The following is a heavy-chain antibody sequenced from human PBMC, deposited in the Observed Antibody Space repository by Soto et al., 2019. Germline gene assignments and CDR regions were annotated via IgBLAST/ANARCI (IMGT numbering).Heavy chain of an antibody. Sequence: PGGSLRLYCGASGFTRSSYAVSWVRQAPGKGPEWISSISGSGSTIYYADSVKGRFTISRDNSKNTLYLQMSSLRAEDTAVYYCAKVFYYYDSSGYYYFDYWGQGTLVTVSS. CDR1: GFTRSSYA. V-gene: IGHV3-23*01. D-gene: IGHD3-22*01. CDR3: AKVFYYYDSSGYYYFDY. CDR2: ISGSGSTI. J-gene: IGHJ4*02.